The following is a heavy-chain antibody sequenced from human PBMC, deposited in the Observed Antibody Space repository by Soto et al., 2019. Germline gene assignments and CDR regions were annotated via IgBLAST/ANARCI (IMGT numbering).Heavy chain of an antibody. CDR2: ISAYNGNT. V-gene: IGHV1-18*01. CDR1: GYTFTSFG. CDR3: ARDHRGGTDAFDI. D-gene: IGHD2-15*01. J-gene: IGHJ3*02. Sequence: QVQLVQSGAEVKKPGASVKVSCKASGYTFTSFGISWVRQAPGEGLEWMGWISAYNGNTNYAENLQGRVTMSTDTSTSTAYMELRSLRSDDTAVYYCARDHRGGTDAFDIWGQGTMVTVSS.